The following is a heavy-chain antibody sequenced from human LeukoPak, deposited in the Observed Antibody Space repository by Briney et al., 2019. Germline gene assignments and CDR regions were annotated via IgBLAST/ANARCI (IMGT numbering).Heavy chain of an antibody. V-gene: IGHV4-59*01. CDR3: ARVGIQLWSSYYFDY. Sequence: SETLSLTCAVYGGSFSSYYWSWIRQPPGKGLEWIGYIYYSGSTNYNPSLKSRVTISVDTSKNQFSLKLSSVTAADTAVYYCARVGIQLWSSYYFDYWSQGTLVTVSS. CDR1: GGSFSSYY. CDR2: IYYSGST. D-gene: IGHD5-18*01. J-gene: IGHJ4*02.